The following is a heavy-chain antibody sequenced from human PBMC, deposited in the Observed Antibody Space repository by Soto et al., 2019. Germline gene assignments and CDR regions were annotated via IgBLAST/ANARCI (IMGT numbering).Heavy chain of an antibody. V-gene: IGHV3-30*18. CDR3: AKDRRQLSALDM. CDR2: ISNDGNRK. J-gene: IGHJ3*02. D-gene: IGHD6-6*01. CDR1: GFSFSSFA. Sequence: GGSLRLSWAASGFSFSSFAMHWVRQAPGRGLEWVTVISNDGNRKYYGESVKGRFSVSRDNDKDTLYLQMNGLRPEDTGVYYCAKDRRQLSALDMWGQGTTVTVSS.